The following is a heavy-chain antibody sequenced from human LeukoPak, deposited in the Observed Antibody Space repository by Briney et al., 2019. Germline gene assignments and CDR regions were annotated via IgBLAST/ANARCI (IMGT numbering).Heavy chain of an antibody. CDR2: ISGSGGST. D-gene: IGHD5-12*01. J-gene: IGHJ4*02. Sequence: GGSLRLSCAASGFTFSSYAMSWVRQAPGKGLEWVSAISGSGGSTYYADSVKGRFTISRDNSKNTVDLQMKSLRAEDTAVYYCATLGFPGYEKTFDYWGQGTLVTVSS. V-gene: IGHV3-23*01. CDR3: ATLGFPGYEKTFDY. CDR1: GFTFSSYA.